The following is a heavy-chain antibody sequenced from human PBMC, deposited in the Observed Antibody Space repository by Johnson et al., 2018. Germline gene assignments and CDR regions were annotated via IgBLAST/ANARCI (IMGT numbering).Heavy chain of an antibody. D-gene: IGHD3-10*01. CDR1: GFTFSSYS. J-gene: IGHJ3*02. Sequence: VQLVQSGGGLVKPGGSLRLSCAASGFTFSSYSMNWVRQAPGKGLEWVSSISSSSSYTYYADSVKGRFTIPRDNAKNSLYLQMNSLRAEDTAVYYCARDYYDSGRFDAVDIWGQGTMVTVSS. V-gene: IGHV3-21*01. CDR2: ISSSSSYT. CDR3: ARDYYDSGRFDAVDI.